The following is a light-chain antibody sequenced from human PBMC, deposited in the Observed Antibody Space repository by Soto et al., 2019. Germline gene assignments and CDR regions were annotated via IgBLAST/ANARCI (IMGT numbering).Light chain of an antibody. V-gene: IGLV1-51*01. J-gene: IGLJ2*01. CDR2: DSH. Sequence: QSVLTQPPSMSAAPGQTVTISCSGSSSNIGDNYVYWYQQLPGMAPKLLIYDSHRRPSGIPDRFSGSKSGTSATLGITGLRTGDGADYYCGTWDSSLSVVIFGGGTKLTVL. CDR3: GTWDSSLSVVI. CDR1: SSNIGDNY.